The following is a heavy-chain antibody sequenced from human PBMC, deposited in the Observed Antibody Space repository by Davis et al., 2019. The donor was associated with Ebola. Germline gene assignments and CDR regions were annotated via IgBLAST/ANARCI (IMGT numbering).Heavy chain of an antibody. CDR1: GFIFRNYV. Sequence: GESLKISCETSGFIFRNYVMSWVRQAPGKGLEWVSVIYRDGRTYYADSVKGRFTISRDNSNSTVFLQMNSVRGDDTADYYCARHVYGDFWFFDLWGRGTRVTVSS. J-gene: IGHJ2*01. V-gene: IGHV3-66*04. CDR3: ARHVYGDFWFFDL. CDR2: IYRDGRT. D-gene: IGHD4-17*01.